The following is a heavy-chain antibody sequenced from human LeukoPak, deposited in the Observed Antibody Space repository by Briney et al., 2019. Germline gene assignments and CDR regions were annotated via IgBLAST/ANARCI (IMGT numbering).Heavy chain of an antibody. V-gene: IGHV3-23*01. J-gene: IGHJ4*02. Sequence: PGGSLRLSCAASGFTFSSYAMSWVRQAPEKGLEWVSAIRGSGGSSYYADSVKGRFTISRDNSKNTLYLQMNSLRAEDTALYYCAYGSGSFDYWGQGTLVTVSS. CDR1: GFTFSSYA. D-gene: IGHD3-10*01. CDR3: AYGSGSFDY. CDR2: IRGSGGSS.